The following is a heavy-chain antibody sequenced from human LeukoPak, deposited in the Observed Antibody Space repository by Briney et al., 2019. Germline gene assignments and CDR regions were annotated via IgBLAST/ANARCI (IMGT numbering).Heavy chain of an antibody. D-gene: IGHD2-21*02. CDR1: GGSISSYY. Sequence: PSETLSLTCTVSGGSISSYYWSWIRQPPGKGLEWIGYIDYSGSTNYNPSLKSRVTISVDTSKNQFSLKLSSVTAADTAVYYCARHMPRGGDSYYYYCMDVWGQGTTVTV. J-gene: IGHJ6*02. CDR3: ARHMPRGGDSYYYYCMDV. V-gene: IGHV4-59*08. CDR2: IDYSGST.